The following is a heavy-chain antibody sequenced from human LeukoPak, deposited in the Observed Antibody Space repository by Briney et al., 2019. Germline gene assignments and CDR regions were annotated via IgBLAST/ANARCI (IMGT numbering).Heavy chain of an antibody. J-gene: IGHJ4*02. CDR1: GGTFSSYA. V-gene: IGHV1-69*01. Sequence: GASVKVSCKASGGTFSSYAISWVRQAPGQGLEWMGGIIPIFGTANYAQKFQGRVTITADESTSTAYMELSSLRSEDTAVYYCARDPINTMIVAASFYYWGQGTLATVSS. D-gene: IGHD3-22*01. CDR3: ARDPINTMIVAASFYY. CDR2: IIPIFGTA.